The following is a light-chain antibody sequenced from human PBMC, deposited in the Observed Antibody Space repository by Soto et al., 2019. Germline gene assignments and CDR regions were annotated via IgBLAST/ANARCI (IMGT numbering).Light chain of an antibody. CDR1: SSDVGGYNY. CDR2: DVN. J-gene: IGLJ1*01. Sequence: LTQPRAGKESRGQSVPIYCTGTSSDVGGYNYVSWYQQHPGKAPKLMIYDVNKRPSGVPDRFSGSKSGNTASLTISGLQAEDEADYYCCSYAGSYTLVFVTVSKVIVL. CDR3: CSYAGSYTLV. V-gene: IGLV2-11*01.